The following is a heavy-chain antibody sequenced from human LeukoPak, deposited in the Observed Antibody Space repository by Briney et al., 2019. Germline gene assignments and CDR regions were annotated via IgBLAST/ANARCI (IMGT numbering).Heavy chain of an antibody. Sequence: SKTLSLTCTVSGYSISFGYYWGWIRQPPGKGLEWIGSMYHSGSTYYNPSLKSRVAISIATTKSQFSLRVTSVTAADTAVYYCARDRRVGPTYGWFDPWGQGTLVTVSS. J-gene: IGHJ5*02. CDR1: GYSISFGYY. D-gene: IGHD1-26*01. CDR2: MYHSGST. V-gene: IGHV4-38-2*02. CDR3: ARDRRVGPTYGWFDP.